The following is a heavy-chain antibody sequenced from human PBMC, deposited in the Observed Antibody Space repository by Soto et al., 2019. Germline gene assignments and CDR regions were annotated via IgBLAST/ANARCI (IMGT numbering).Heavy chain of an antibody. D-gene: IGHD3-22*01. CDR1: GSTFDDYA. V-gene: IGHV3-9*01. CDR2: ITWHSDQI. Sequence: EVQLVESGGGLVQPGRSLRLSCAASGSTFDDYAMHWVRQRPGRGLDWFSGITWHSDQIGYPGSVKGRFSISRDNAKKYLYLQMNSLRPDDTALYYCAASRGYDSSGYSGYYYGMDVWGQGTPVTVSS. J-gene: IGHJ6*02. CDR3: AASRGYDSSGYSGYYYGMDV.